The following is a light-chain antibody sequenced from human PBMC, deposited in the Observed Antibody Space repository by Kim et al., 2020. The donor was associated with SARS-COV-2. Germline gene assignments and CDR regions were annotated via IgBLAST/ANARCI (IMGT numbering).Light chain of an antibody. V-gene: IGKV1-39*01. CDR2: AAS. CDR3: QQSYSSPYT. J-gene: IGKJ2*01. Sequence: DIQMTQSPSSLSASVGDRVTITCRASQNINSYLNWYQQKPGKAPNLLMYAASSLQSGVPSRFSGSGSGTDFTLTISSLQPEDFATYYCQQSYSSPYTFGQGTKLEI. CDR1: QNINSY.